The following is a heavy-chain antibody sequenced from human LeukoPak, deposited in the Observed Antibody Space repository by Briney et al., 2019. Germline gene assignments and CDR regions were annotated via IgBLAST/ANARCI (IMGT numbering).Heavy chain of an antibody. CDR2: IYSGGST. D-gene: IGHD3-22*01. J-gene: IGHJ4*02. Sequence: GGSLRLSCAASGFTFSSYWVNWVRQAPGKGLEWVSVIYSGGSTYYADSVKGRFTISRDNSKNTLYLQMNSQRAEDTAVYYCARDIPYYYDSSGLWGQGTLVTVSS. CDR1: GFTFSSYW. V-gene: IGHV3-53*01. CDR3: ARDIPYYYDSSGL.